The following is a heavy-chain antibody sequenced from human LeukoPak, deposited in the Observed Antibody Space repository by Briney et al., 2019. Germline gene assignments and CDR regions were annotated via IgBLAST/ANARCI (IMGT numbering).Heavy chain of an antibody. J-gene: IGHJ4*02. CDR1: GYTFTDYY. D-gene: IGHD1-26*01. CDR3: ARGRVGATQNGY. Sequence: ASVKVSCKASGYTFTDYYIHWVRQAPGQGLEYMGWINPNSGGTNYPQTFQGRVTMTGDTSISTAYMGLSGLRSDDTALYFCARGRVGATQNGYWGQGTLVTVSS. V-gene: IGHV1-2*02. CDR2: INPNSGGT.